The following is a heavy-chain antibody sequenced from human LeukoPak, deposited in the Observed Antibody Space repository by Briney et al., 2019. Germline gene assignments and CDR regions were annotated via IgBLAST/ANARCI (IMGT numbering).Heavy chain of an antibody. D-gene: IGHD5-18*01. Sequence: GGSLRLSCAVSGLTLSSSWMDWVRQAPGKGLEWVASINPDGNKKYSADSVKGRFTVSRDNAENSLYLQMNSLRVEDTAFYYCARDLAYSRLDYWGQGMLVTVSS. CDR2: INPDGNKK. V-gene: IGHV3-7*01. J-gene: IGHJ4*02. CDR3: ARDLAYSRLDY. CDR1: GLTLSSSW.